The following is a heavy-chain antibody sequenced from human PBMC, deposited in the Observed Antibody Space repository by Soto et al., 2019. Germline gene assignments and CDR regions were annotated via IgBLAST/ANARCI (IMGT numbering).Heavy chain of an antibody. V-gene: IGHV5-10-1*01. CDR2: VDPSDSYT. Sequence: LKISCEGSGYIFTTYWISWVRQMPGKGLEWVGSVDPSDSYTNYSPSFQGHVIISADKSTSTAYLQWSSLKASDTAMYYCARHEDRRRSSFKPYYYYGMDVWGQGTTVTVSS. J-gene: IGHJ6*02. CDR1: GYIFTTYW. CDR3: ARHEDRRRSSFKPYYYYGMDV. D-gene: IGHD6-6*01.